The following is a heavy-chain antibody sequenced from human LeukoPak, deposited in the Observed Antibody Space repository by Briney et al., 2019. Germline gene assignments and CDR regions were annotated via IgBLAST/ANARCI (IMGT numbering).Heavy chain of an antibody. Sequence: SETLSLTCTVSGGSISTSSYYWGWVRQPPGKGLEWIGSIHYSGSTYYNPSLKSRVTISVDTPKNQFSLKLSSVTAADTAVYYCARRAGSGSTKVFDIWGQGTMVTVSS. J-gene: IGHJ3*02. CDR3: ARRAGSGSTKVFDI. V-gene: IGHV4-39*01. CDR1: GGSISTSSYY. CDR2: IHYSGST. D-gene: IGHD3-10*01.